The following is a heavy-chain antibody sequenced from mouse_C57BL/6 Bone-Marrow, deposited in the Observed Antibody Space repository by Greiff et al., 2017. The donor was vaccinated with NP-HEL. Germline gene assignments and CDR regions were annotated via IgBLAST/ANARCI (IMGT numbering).Heavy chain of an antibody. CDR3: ARRGDKDYGYFDY. V-gene: IGHV1-20*01. J-gene: IGHJ2*01. CDR2: INPNNGDT. D-gene: IGHD1-1*01. CDR1: GYSFTGYS. Sequence: EVQLKQSGPELVKPGASVKISCKASGYSFTGYSMNWVMQSHGKSLEWIGRINPNNGDTFYNQKFKGKATLTVDKSSSTAHMELRSLTSEDSAVYYCARRGDKDYGYFDYWGQGTTLTVSS.